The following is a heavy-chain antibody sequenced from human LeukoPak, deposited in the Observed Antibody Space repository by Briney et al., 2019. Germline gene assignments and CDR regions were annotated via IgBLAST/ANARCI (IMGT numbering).Heavy chain of an antibody. CDR1: GVSISSSNSY. Sequence: PSETLSLTCTVSGVSISSSNSYWGWIRQPPGKGLEWIGSIYYSGNTYYNASLKSQVSISIDTSKNQFSLRLTSVTAADTAVYYCARSSGYYYKRRFDYWGQGTLVTVSS. CDR2: IYYSGNT. CDR3: ARSSGYYYKRRFDY. D-gene: IGHD3-22*01. J-gene: IGHJ4*02. V-gene: IGHV4-39*07.